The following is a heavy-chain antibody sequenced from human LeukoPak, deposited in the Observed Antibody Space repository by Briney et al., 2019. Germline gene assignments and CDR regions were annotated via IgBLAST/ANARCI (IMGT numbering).Heavy chain of an antibody. CDR2: ISWNSGSI. Sequence: GRSLRLSCAASGFTFDDYAMHLVQQAPGKGLEWVSGISWNSGSIGYADSVKGRFTISRDNAKNSLSLQMNSLRAEDTAVYYCVRDGGVSGYDLLDYWGQGTLVTVSS. CDR1: GFTFDDYA. V-gene: IGHV3-9*01. J-gene: IGHJ4*02. CDR3: VRDGGVSGYDLLDY. D-gene: IGHD5-12*01.